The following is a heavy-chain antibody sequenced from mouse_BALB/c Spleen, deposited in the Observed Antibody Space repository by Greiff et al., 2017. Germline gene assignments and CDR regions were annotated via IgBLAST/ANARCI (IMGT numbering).Heavy chain of an antibody. CDR1: GFSLTSYG. V-gene: IGHV2-9*02. J-gene: IGHJ1*01. CDR2: IWAGGST. CDR3: ARVRPITTAWYFEV. Sequence: VQVVESGPGLVAPSQSLSITCTVSGFSLTSYGVHWVRQPPGKGLEWLGVIWAGGSTNYNSALMSRLSISKDNSKSQVFLKMNSLQTDDTAMYYCARVRPITTAWYFEVWGAGTTVTVSS. D-gene: IGHD1-2*01.